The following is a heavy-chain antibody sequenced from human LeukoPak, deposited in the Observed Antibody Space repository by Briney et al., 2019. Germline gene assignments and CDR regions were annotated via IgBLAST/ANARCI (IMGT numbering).Heavy chain of an antibody. J-gene: IGHJ5*02. CDR2: INHSGST. D-gene: IGHD2-2*01. CDR1: GGSFSGYY. Sequence: SETLSLTCAVYGGSFSGYYWSWIRQPPGKGLEWIGEINHSGSTNYNPSLKSRVTISVDTSKNQFSLKLSSVTAADTAVYYCAKAHGVIGVVTAANQNWFDPWGQGTLVTVSS. V-gene: IGHV4-34*01. CDR3: AKAHGVIGVVTAANQNWFDP.